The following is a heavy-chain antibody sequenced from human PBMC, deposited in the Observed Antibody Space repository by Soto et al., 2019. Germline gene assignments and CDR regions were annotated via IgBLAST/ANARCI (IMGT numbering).Heavy chain of an antibody. V-gene: IGHV3-30*19. CDR3: ARWGTTGGFDL. CDR2: TSYDGTNK. CDR1: GFRFKSYV. D-gene: IGHD3-16*01. Sequence: QVQLVESGGGVVQPGTSLRLSSLASGFRFKSYVRSWVRQPPGKGLEWVALTSYDGTNKYYGDSVTGRFTVSRDNSKNTLHLQMDSLRPEDTALYYCARWGTTGGFDLWGQGTLDSVPS. J-gene: IGHJ4*02.